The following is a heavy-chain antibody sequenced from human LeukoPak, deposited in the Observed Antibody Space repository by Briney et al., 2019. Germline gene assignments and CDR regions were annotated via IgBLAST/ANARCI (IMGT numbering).Heavy chain of an antibody. V-gene: IGHV4-59*01. Sequence: SETLSLTCTVSGGSISSYYWSWIRQPPGKGLEWIGYIYYSGSTNYNPSLKSRVTISVDTSKNQFSLKLSSVTAADTAVYYCARWGYGYGSYYFDYWGQGTLVSVSS. J-gene: IGHJ4*02. D-gene: IGHD5-18*01. CDR1: GGSISSYY. CDR3: ARWGYGYGSYYFDY. CDR2: IYYSGST.